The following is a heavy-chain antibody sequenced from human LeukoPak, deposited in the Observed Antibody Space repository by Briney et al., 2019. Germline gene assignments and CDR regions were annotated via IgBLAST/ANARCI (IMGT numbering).Heavy chain of an antibody. Sequence: PSETLSLTCTVSGGSISSGSYYWSWIRQPAGKGLEWIGRIYTSGSTNYNPSLKSRVTISVDTSKNQFSLKLSSVTAADTAVYYCARDRFMTTVTSYYYYMDVWGKGTTVTISS. CDR1: GGSISSGSYY. J-gene: IGHJ6*03. V-gene: IGHV4-61*02. CDR3: ARDRFMTTVTSYYYYMDV. D-gene: IGHD4-17*01. CDR2: IYTSGST.